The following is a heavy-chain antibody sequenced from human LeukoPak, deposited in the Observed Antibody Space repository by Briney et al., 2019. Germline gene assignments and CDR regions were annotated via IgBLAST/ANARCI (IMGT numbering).Heavy chain of an antibody. J-gene: IGHJ4*02. V-gene: IGHV4-59*01. D-gene: IGHD3-16*02. CDR3: ARYVWGSYPTFEDY. Sequence: SETLSLTCTVSGGSISSYYWSWLRQPPGKGLEWIAYIYYSGSTNYNPSLKSRVTISVDTSKNHFSLKLSSVTAADTAVYYCARYVWGSYPTFEDYWGQGTLVTVSS. CDR1: GGSISSYY. CDR2: IYYSGST.